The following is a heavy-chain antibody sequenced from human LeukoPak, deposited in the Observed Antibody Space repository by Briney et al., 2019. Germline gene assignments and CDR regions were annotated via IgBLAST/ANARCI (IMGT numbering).Heavy chain of an antibody. V-gene: IGHV4-59*08. CDR1: GDSLNYYY. J-gene: IGHJ6*02. Sequence: PSETLSLTCTVSGDSLNYYYWSWIRQSPGKGLEWIGYIHYTGTTNNNPSLKSRDTISLDTSKSQISLKLASVTAAYTAVYYCARHSGGHSGYDEDYYYYYGTDVWSQGTTVTVSS. D-gene: IGHD5-12*01. CDR3: ARHSGGHSGYDEDYYYYYGTDV. CDR2: IHYTGTT.